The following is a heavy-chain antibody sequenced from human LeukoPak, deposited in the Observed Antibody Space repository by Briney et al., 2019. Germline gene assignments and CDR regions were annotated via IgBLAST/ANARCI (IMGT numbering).Heavy chain of an antibody. J-gene: IGHJ3*02. V-gene: IGHV3-9*01. CDR3: AKDKWSGGSLTDAFDI. D-gene: IGHD2-15*01. CDR1: GFTFDDYA. CDR2: ISWNSGSI. Sequence: GGSLRLSCAASGFTFDDYAMHWVRQAPGKGLEWVSGISWNSGSIGYADSVKGRFTISRDNAKNSLYLQMNSLRAEDTALYYCAKDKWSGGSLTDAFDIWGQGTMVTVSS.